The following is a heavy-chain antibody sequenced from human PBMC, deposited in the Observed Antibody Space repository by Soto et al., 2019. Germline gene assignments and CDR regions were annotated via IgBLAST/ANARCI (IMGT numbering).Heavy chain of an antibody. J-gene: IGHJ4*02. V-gene: IGHV4-61*01. D-gene: IGHD7-27*01. CDR3: ARIGWGGDS. CDR2: IPNNGSP. CDR1: GDTVWTGSYH. Sequence: SASLDLACSCSGDTVWTGSYHWIWIRQPPGKGLEWIGFIPNNGSPDYNPSLKSRVVVSIDRSKNQFSLKVNSVTAADTAVYFCARIGWGGDSWGQGTLVTVSS.